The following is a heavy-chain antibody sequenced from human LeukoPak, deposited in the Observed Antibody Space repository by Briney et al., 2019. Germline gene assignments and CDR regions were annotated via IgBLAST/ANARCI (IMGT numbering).Heavy chain of an antibody. CDR3: ARVPRDDYYDSSGWIGL. V-gene: IGHV3-48*03. CDR2: ISSSGSTI. D-gene: IGHD3-22*01. Sequence: QPGGSLRLSCAASGFTFSSYEMNWVRQAPGKGLEWVSYISSSGSTIYYADSVKGRFTISRDNAKNSLYLQMNSLRAEDTAVYYCARVPRDDYYDSSGWIGLWGQGTMVTVSS. J-gene: IGHJ3*01. CDR1: GFTFSSYE.